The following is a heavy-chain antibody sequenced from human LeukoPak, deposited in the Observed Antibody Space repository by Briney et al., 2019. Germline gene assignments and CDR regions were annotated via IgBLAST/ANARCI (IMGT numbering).Heavy chain of an antibody. V-gene: IGHV4-59*12. Sequence: PSETLSPTCTVSGGSISSYYWSWIRQPPGKGLEWIGYIYHSGSTYYNPSLKSRVTISVDRSKNQFSLKLSSVTAADTAVYYCARGGLRVSGIFGVVTRPYYYFDYWGQGTLVTVSS. CDR3: ARGGLRVSGIFGVVTRPYYYFDY. CDR1: GGSISSYY. J-gene: IGHJ4*02. CDR2: IYHSGST. D-gene: IGHD3-3*01.